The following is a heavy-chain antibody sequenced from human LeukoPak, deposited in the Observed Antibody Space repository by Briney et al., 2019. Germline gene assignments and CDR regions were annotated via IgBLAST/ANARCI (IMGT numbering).Heavy chain of an antibody. V-gene: IGHV3-48*03. D-gene: IGHD3-10*01. CDR1: GFFFGSFE. CDR3: ARDLFGALDY. Sequence: GGSLRLSCAASGFFFGSFEMNWVRQAPGEGVEWVSYISTSGRTIHYADSVKGRFTISRDNAKNSLFLQMNSLRAEDTAVYYCARDLFGALDYWGQGALVTVSS. J-gene: IGHJ4*02. CDR2: ISTSGRTI.